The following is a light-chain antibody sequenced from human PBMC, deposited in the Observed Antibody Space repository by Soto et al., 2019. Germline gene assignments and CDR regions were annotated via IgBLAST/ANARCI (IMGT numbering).Light chain of an antibody. V-gene: IGLV1-44*01. CDR1: LSNIGDNA. Sequence: QSVLTQPPPLSATPGQRVNISCSGSLSNIGDNAVNWYQQLPGATPKLLIYLNDQRPSGVPDRFSGSKSGTSAFLAISGLQSEDEADYYCAAWDDSLNALFGTGTKVTVL. CDR2: LND. J-gene: IGLJ1*01. CDR3: AAWDDSLNAL.